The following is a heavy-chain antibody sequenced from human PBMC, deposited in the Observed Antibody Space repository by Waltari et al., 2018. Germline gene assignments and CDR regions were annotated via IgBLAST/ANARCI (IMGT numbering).Heavy chain of an antibody. V-gene: IGHV4-34*01. Sequence: QVQLHQWGAGQLKPSETLSLTCAATGDSFPRYYWSWLRQSPGKGLEWLGSIHYSGSTNYNPTLESRLSLSVDTTKKRFSLSLTSVTAADAALYFCARYGEVPASYFFDYWGQGTLVTVSS. CDR2: IHYSGST. J-gene: IGHJ4*01. D-gene: IGHD2-21*01. CDR1: GDSFPRYY. CDR3: ARYGEVPASYFFDY.